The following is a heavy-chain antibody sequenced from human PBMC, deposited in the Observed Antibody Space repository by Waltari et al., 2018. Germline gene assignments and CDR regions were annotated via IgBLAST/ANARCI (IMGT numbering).Heavy chain of an antibody. Sequence: VQLLESGGGLLQPGGSLRLSCAGSGFAFSNYAMSWVRQAPGKGLEWVSLIHNDGTTTYYADSVKGRFTIFRDDSKNTLYLQINSPVAEDTALYYCAKARGSTSSRYYFDYWGQGTLVTVSS. D-gene: IGHD6-6*01. CDR1: GFAFSNYA. CDR3: AKARGSTSSRYYFDY. V-gene: IGHV3-23*03. CDR2: IHNDGTTT. J-gene: IGHJ4*02.